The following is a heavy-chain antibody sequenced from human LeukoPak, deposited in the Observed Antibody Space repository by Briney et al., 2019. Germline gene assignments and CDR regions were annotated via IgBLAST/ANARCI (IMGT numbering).Heavy chain of an antibody. CDR2: IYYSGST. Sequence: SETLSLTCTVSGGSISSYYWSWIRQPPGKGLEWIGYIYYSGSTYYNPSLKSRVTISVDTSKNQFSLKLSSVTAADTAVYCCARHIAAAGNFDYWGQGTLVTVSS. CDR3: ARHIAAAGNFDY. CDR1: GGSISSYY. D-gene: IGHD6-13*01. V-gene: IGHV4-59*08. J-gene: IGHJ4*02.